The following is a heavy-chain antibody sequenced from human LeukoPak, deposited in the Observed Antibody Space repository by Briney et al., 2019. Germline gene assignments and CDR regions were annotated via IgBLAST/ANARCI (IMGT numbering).Heavy chain of an antibody. D-gene: IGHD3-10*01. V-gene: IGHV1-2*06. CDR3: ARDLPYGSGSYYIDHY. CDR1: GYTFTGYY. J-gene: IGHJ4*02. Sequence: ASVKVSCKASGYTFTGYYMHWVRQAPGQGLEWMGRINPNSGGTNYAQKFQGRVTMTRDTSISTAYMELSRLRSDDTAVYYCARDLPYGSGSYYIDHYWGQGTLVTVPS. CDR2: INPNSGGT.